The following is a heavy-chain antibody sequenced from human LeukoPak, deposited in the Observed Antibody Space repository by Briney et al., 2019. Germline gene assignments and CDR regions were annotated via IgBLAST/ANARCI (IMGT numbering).Heavy chain of an antibody. V-gene: IGHV3-48*01. D-gene: IGHD1-26*01. Sequence: GGSLRLSCAASGFTVSNAWMSWVRQAPGKGLEWLSHISSTSSTIKYADSVKGRFTISRDNAKNSVYLQMHSLRVEDTAVYYCAREWGVWGKGTTVTVSS. CDR1: GFTVSNAW. CDR2: ISSTSSTI. CDR3: AREWGV. J-gene: IGHJ6*04.